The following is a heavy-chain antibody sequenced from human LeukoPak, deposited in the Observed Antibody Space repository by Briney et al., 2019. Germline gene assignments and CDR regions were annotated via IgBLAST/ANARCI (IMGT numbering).Heavy chain of an antibody. V-gene: IGHV3-33*08. Sequence: TGGSLRFSCAASGFSFSSYSMNWVRQAPGKGLEWVAVIWFDGSNKYYADSVKGRFTISRDNPKNTLYLQMNSLRAEDTAVYYCARDRDWGCSYCSYWGQGTLVTVSS. CDR3: ARDRDWGCSYCSY. D-gene: IGHD7-27*01. CDR2: IWFDGSNK. J-gene: IGHJ4*02. CDR1: GFSFSSYS.